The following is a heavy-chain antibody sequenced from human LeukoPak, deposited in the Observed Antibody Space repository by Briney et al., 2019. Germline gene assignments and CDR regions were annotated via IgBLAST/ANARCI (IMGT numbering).Heavy chain of an antibody. J-gene: IGHJ4*02. CDR1: GFTFSSYG. CDR2: ISGSGGST. D-gene: IGHD3-22*01. CDR3: AKDSRGYQDYFDY. Sequence: GGTLRLSCAASGFTFSSYGMSWVRQAPGKGLGWVSVISGSGGSTYYAASVKGRFTISRDNSKNTLYLQVNSLRAEDTAVYYCAKDSRGYQDYFDYWGQGTLVTVSS. V-gene: IGHV3-23*01.